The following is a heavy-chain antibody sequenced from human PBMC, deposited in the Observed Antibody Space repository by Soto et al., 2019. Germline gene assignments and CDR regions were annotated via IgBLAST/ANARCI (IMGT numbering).Heavy chain of an antibody. CDR2: ISYDGSNK. Sequence: PGGSLRLSCAASGFTFSSYAMHWVRQAPGKGLEWVAVISYDGSNKYYADSVKGRFTISRDNSKNTLYLQMNSLRAEDTAVYYCAKDPATYYDILSYMDVWGQGTTVTVSS. V-gene: IGHV3-30-3*01. D-gene: IGHD3-9*01. CDR1: GFTFSSYA. CDR3: AKDPATYYDILSYMDV. J-gene: IGHJ6*02.